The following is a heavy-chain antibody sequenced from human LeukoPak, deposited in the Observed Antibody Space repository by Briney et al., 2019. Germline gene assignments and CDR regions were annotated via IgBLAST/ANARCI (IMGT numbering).Heavy chain of an antibody. V-gene: IGHV3-48*01. CDR2: ISSSSSTI. CDR1: GFTFSSYS. D-gene: IGHD1-26*01. Sequence: GGSLRLSCAASGFTFSSYSMNRVRQAPGKGLEWVSYISSSSSTIYYADSVKGRFTISRDNAKNSLYLQMNSLRAEDTAVYYCARCGSYLNYYYMDVWGKGTTVTVSS. CDR3: ARCGSYLNYYYMDV. J-gene: IGHJ6*03.